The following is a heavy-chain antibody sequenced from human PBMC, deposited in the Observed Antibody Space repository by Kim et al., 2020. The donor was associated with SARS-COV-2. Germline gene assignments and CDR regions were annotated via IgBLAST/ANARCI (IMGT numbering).Heavy chain of an antibody. CDR1: GGSFSGYY. J-gene: IGHJ4*02. CDR2: INHSGST. CDR3: ARVGSGRNFDY. V-gene: IGHV4-34*01. D-gene: IGHD3-10*01. Sequence: SETLSLTCAVYGGSFSGYYWSWIRQPPGKGLEWIGEINHSGSTNYNPSLKSRVTISADTSKNQFSLKLSSVTAADTAVYYCARVGSGRNFDYWGQGTLVTVSS.